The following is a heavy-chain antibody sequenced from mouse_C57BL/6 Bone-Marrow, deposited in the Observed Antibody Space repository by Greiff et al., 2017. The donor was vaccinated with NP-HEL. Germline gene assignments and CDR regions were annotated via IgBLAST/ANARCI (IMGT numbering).Heavy chain of an antibody. CDR3: ARDYGSSYRWYFDV. CDR1: GFTFSDYG. J-gene: IGHJ1*03. V-gene: IGHV5-15*01. CDR2: ISNLAYSI. D-gene: IGHD1-1*01. Sequence: EVQGVESGGGLVQPGGSLKLSCAASGFTFSDYGMAWVRQAPRKGPEWVAFISNLAYSIYYADTVTGRFTISRENAKNTLYLEMSSLRSEDTAMCYCARDYGSSYRWYFDVWGTGTTVTVSS.